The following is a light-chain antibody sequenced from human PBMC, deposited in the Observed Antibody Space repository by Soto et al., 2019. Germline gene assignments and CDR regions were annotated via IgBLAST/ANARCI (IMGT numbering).Light chain of an antibody. CDR3: LQPDH. CDR1: QGISSY. CDR2: DAS. Sequence: DIQMTQSPSTLSASVGDRVTITCRASQGISSYLAWYQQKPGKAPKLLIYDASTLQSGVPSRFSGSGSGTEFTLTISSLQPEDFATYYCLQPDHFGQGTRLEIK. V-gene: IGKV1-9*01. J-gene: IGKJ5*01.